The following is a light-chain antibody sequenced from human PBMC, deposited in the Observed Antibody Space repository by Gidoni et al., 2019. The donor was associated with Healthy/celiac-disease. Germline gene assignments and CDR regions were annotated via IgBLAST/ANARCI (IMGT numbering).Light chain of an antibody. Sequence: DIQMTQSPSSLSASVGDRVTITCRASQSISSYLNWYQQKPGKAPKLLIYAASSLQSGVPSRFSGSGSGTDVTLTISSLQPEDFATYYCQQSYSTRMYTFGQGTKLDIK. J-gene: IGKJ2*01. CDR1: QSISSY. CDR3: QQSYSTRMYT. V-gene: IGKV1-39*01. CDR2: AAS.